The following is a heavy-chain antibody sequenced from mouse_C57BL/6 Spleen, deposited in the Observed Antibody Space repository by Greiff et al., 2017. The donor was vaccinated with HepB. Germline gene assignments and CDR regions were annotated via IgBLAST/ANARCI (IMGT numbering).Heavy chain of an antibody. Sequence: VQLQQPGAELVKPGASVKLSCKASGYTFTSYWMQWVKQRPGQGLEWIGEIDPSDSYTNYNQKFKGKATLTVDTSSSTAYMQLSSLTSEDSAVYYCARRGKCYAMDYWGQGTSVTVSS. V-gene: IGHV1-50*01. D-gene: IGHD1-3*01. CDR2: IDPSDSYT. CDR1: GYTFTSYW. J-gene: IGHJ4*01. CDR3: ARRGKCYAMDY.